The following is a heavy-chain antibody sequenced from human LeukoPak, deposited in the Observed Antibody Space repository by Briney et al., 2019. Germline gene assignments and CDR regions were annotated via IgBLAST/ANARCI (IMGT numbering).Heavy chain of an antibody. V-gene: IGHV3-30*02. Sequence: GGSLRLSCAASGFAFSSYGMHWVRQAPGEGLDWVAFIRNDGSNECYADSVKGRFTIPRDNSENTLYLQMNSLTAEDTAVYYCVPDFDYWGHGTLVTVSS. CDR1: GFAFSSYG. CDR3: VPDFDY. J-gene: IGHJ4*01. CDR2: IRNDGSNE.